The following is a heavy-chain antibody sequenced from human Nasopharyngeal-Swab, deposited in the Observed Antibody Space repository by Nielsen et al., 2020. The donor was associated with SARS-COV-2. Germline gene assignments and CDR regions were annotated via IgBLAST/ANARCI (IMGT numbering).Heavy chain of an antibody. CDR3: AIPRGRYDSSGYYYGVDY. V-gene: IGHV1-69*06. CDR2: IIPIFGTA. Sequence: SVKVSCKASGGTFTSSAISWVRQAPGQGLEWMGGIIPIFGTANYAQKFQGRVTITADKSTSTAYMELSSLRSEDTAVYYCAIPRGRYDSSGYYYGVDYWGQGTLVTVSS. J-gene: IGHJ4*02. CDR1: GGTFTSSA. D-gene: IGHD3-22*01.